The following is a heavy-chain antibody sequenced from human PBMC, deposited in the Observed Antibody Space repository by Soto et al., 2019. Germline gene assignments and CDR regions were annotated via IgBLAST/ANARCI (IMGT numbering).Heavy chain of an antibody. CDR2: ISAYNGNT. Sequence: ASVKVSCKSSGYTFISHSITWVRQAPGQGLEWMGRISAYNGNTNYAQKLQGRVTMTTDTSTNTAYMELRSLRSDDTAVYYCARGAFCGGAPGCRDMDVWGQGTTVTVSS. J-gene: IGHJ6*02. V-gene: IGHV1-18*01. D-gene: IGHD2-21*01. CDR1: GYTFISHS. CDR3: ARGAFCGGAPGCRDMDV.